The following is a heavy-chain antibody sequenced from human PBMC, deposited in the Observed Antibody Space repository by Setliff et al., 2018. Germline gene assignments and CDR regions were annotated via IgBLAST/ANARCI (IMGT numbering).Heavy chain of an antibody. CDR1: GFTFSDYY. D-gene: IGHD2-2*01. CDR2: ISSSGTSI. Sequence: KPGGSLRLSCAASGFTFSDYYMNWIRQAPGKGLEWISYISSSGTSIYYADSVKGRFTISRDNAKNSLYLQMNSLRAEDTAVYYCAKNGGDIVVVPAAPIDYWGQGTLVTVSS. J-gene: IGHJ4*02. V-gene: IGHV3-11*04. CDR3: AKNGGDIVVVPAAPIDY.